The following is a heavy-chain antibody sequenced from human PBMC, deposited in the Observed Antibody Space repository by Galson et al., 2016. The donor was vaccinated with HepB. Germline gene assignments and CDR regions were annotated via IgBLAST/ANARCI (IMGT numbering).Heavy chain of an antibody. CDR1: GFTFSRYV. D-gene: IGHD2-8*01. Sequence: SLRLSCAASGFTFSRYVMHWVRQAPGKGLEWVSYISSSSTYIYYSDSLKGRFTISRDNAENSLYLQMNSLRVEDTALYYCARDRAYCTNNICPSHFDYWGQGTLVTVSS. CDR2: ISSSSTYI. CDR3: ARDRAYCTNNICPSHFDY. J-gene: IGHJ4*03. V-gene: IGHV3-21*01.